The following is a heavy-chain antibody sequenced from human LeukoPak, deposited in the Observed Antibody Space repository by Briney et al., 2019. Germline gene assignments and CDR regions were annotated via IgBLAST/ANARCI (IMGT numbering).Heavy chain of an antibody. CDR1: GGTFSSYA. CDR3: ARSVVGATGGGDCFDY. Sequence: ASVKVSCKASGGTFSSYAISWVRQAPGQGLEWMGIINPSGGSTSYAQKFQGRVTMTRDTSTSTVYMELSSLRSEDTAVYYCARSVVGATGGGDCFDYWGQGTLVTVSS. V-gene: IGHV1-46*01. J-gene: IGHJ4*02. CDR2: INPSGGST. D-gene: IGHD1-26*01.